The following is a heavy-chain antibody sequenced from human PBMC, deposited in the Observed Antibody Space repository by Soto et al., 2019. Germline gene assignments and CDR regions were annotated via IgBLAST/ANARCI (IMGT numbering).Heavy chain of an antibody. CDR3: AKGVTMVRGVTPGYFDY. D-gene: IGHD3-10*01. CDR1: GFTFDDNA. V-gene: IGHV3-9*01. J-gene: IGHJ4*02. CDR2: INWKSDI. Sequence: GGSLRLSCAVSGFTFDDNAMHWVRQAPEKGLEWVSGINWKSDIGYADSVKGRFTISRDNSKNTLYLQMNSLRAEDTAVYYCAKGVTMVRGVTPGYFDYWGQGTLVTVSS.